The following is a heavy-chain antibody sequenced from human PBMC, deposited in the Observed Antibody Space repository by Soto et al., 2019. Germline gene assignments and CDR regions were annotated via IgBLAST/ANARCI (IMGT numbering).Heavy chain of an antibody. CDR2: INPNSGGT. V-gene: IGHV1-2*04. Sequence: ASVKVSCKASGYTFTGYYMHWVRQAPGQGLEWMGWINPNSGGTNYAQKFQGWVTITRDTSISTAYMELSRLRSDDTAVYYCARAGSSLGFRPDDPSDFDYWGQGTLVTVSS. D-gene: IGHD6-6*01. J-gene: IGHJ4*02. CDR3: ARAGSSLGFRPDDPSDFDY. CDR1: GYTFTGYY.